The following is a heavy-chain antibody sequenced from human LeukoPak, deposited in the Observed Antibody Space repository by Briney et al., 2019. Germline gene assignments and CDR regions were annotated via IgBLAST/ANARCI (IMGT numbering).Heavy chain of an antibody. CDR2: IYYSGST. Sequence: PSETLSLTCTVSGGSISSYYWSWIRQPPGKGLEWIGYIYYSGSTNYNPSLKSRVTISVDTSKNQFSLKLSSVTAADTALYFCAGMTTVIRGRRFDSWGQGALVTVSS. V-gene: IGHV4-59*08. D-gene: IGHD4-23*01. CDR3: AGMTTVIRGRRFDS. J-gene: IGHJ4*02. CDR1: GGSISSYY.